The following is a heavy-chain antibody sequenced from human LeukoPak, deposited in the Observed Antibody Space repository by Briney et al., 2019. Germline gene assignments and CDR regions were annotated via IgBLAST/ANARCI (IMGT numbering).Heavy chain of an antibody. Sequence: GGSLRLSCAASGFTFSSYWMNWVRQAPGKGLEWVANIKYDGSEKCYVDSVKGRFTISRDNAKNSLYLQMNSLRAEDTAVYYCARDIEGPGIAFDLWGQGTMLTVSS. CDR2: IKYDGSEK. CDR3: ARDIEGPGIAFDL. D-gene: IGHD6-13*01. CDR1: GFTFSSYW. V-gene: IGHV3-7*04. J-gene: IGHJ3*01.